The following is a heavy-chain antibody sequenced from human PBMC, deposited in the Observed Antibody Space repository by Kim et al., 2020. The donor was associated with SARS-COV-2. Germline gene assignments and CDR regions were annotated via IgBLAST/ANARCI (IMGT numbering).Heavy chain of an antibody. CDR2: IVVGSGNT. CDR1: GFTFTSSA. V-gene: IGHV1-58*01. D-gene: IGHD3-3*01. Sequence: SVKVSCKASGFTFTSSAVQWVRQARGQRLEWIGWIVVGSGNTNYAQKFQERVTITRDMSTSTAYMELSSLRSEDTAVYYCAADPLEITIFDYGMDVWGQGTTVTVSS. J-gene: IGHJ6*02. CDR3: AADPLEITIFDYGMDV.